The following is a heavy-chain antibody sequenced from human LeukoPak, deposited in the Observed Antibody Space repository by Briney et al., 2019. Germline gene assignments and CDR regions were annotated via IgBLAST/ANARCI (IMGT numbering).Heavy chain of an antibody. Sequence: PSQTLALPCTVSGGSISSGDYYWSWIRQPPGKGLEWSGYIYYSGSTYYNPSLKSRVTISVDTSKNQFSLKLSSVTAADTAVYYCARVYSSGWYPYYFDYWGQGTLVTVSS. D-gene: IGHD6-19*01. CDR2: IYYSGST. CDR3: ARVYSSGWYPYYFDY. J-gene: IGHJ4*02. CDR1: GGSISSGDYY. V-gene: IGHV4-30-4*01.